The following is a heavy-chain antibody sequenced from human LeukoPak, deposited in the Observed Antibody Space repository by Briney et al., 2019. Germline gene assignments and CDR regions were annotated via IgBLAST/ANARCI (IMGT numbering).Heavy chain of an antibody. CDR3: ARDWRYCSSTSCPPLN. J-gene: IGHJ4*02. V-gene: IGHV3-74*01. Sequence: GGSLRLSCAASGFTFSSYWMHWVRQAPGKGLVWVSRINTDGGTTSYADSVKGRFAISRDNAKNTLYLQMNSLRAEDTAVYYCARDWRYCSSTSCPPLNWGQGTLVTVSS. CDR2: INTDGGTT. D-gene: IGHD2-2*01. CDR1: GFTFSSYW.